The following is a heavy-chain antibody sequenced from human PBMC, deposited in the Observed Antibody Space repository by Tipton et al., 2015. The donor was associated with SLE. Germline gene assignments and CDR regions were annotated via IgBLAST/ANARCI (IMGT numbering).Heavy chain of an antibody. V-gene: IGHV4-38-2*02. D-gene: IGHD5-18*01. Sequence: TLSLTCTVSGYSISSGYYWGWIRQPPGKGLEWIGSIYYSGSTYYTPSLKSRVTISVDTSKNQFSLKLSSVTAADTAVYYCARRDVDTAMVDAFDIWGQGTMLTVSS. J-gene: IGHJ3*02. CDR2: IYYSGST. CDR3: ARRDVDTAMVDAFDI. CDR1: GYSISSGYY.